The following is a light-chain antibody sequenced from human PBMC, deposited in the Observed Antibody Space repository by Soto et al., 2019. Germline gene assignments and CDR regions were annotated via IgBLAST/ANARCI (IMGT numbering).Light chain of an antibody. J-gene: IGLJ1*01. V-gene: IGLV2-14*01. CDR3: SSYTPSSTLYV. Sequence: QSVPTQPASVSGSPGQSITISCTGTSSDVGGYNYVCWYKPRPGKAPQLMIYEVTNRPSGVSDRFSGSKSGNTASLTISGLQAEDEAAYSCSSYTPSSTLYVFGTGTKVTVL. CDR2: EVT. CDR1: SSDVGGYNY.